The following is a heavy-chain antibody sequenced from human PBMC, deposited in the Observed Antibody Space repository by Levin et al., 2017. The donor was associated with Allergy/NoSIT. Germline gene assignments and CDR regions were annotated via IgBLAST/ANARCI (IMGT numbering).Heavy chain of an antibody. V-gene: IGHV3-66*02. CDR1: TVSYNY. CDR2: LFGGDRT. J-gene: IGHJ4*02. Sequence: TVSYNYMHMSWVRQAPGKGLEWVSVLFGGDRTHYADSVKGRFTISRDNSKNTLYLQMNSLRAEDTAVYYCATGPFDYWGQGTVVTVSS. CDR3: ATGPFDY.